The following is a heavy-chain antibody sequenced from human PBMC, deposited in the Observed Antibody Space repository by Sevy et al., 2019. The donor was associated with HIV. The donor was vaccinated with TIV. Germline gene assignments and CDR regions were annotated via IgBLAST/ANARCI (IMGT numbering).Heavy chain of an antibody. Sequence: GGFLRLSCTASGFSFSGYAMHWVRQAPGKGLEWVVGISDDGSRKYYVDSVKDRFTISRDNSENTQYLEMNSLRSEDTAIYYCARDRWRFLEWLRVAFDIWGQGTMVTVSS. D-gene: IGHD3-3*01. V-gene: IGHV3-30-3*01. J-gene: IGHJ3*02. CDR3: ARDRWRFLEWLRVAFDI. CDR2: ISDDGSRK. CDR1: GFSFSGYA.